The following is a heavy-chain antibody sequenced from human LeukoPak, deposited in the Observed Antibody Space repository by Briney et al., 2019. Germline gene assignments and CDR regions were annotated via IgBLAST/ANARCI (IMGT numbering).Heavy chain of an antibody. D-gene: IGHD3-22*01. CDR2: IKQDGSEK. CDR1: GFTFSSYW. V-gene: IGHV3-7*03. CDR3: AKDISDSSGYYLGY. J-gene: IGHJ4*02. Sequence: GGSLRLSCAASGFTFSSYWMSWVRQTPGKGLEWVANIKQDGSEKYYVDSVKGRFTISRDNAKNSLYLQMNSLRAEDTALYYCAKDISDSSGYYLGYWGQGTLVTVSS.